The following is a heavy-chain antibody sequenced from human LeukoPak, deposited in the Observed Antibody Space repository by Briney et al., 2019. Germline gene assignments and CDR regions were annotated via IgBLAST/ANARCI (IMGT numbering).Heavy chain of an antibody. CDR2: ISYDGSNK. Sequence: PGTSLSLSCAASGFTFSSYGMHWVRQAPGKGLEWVAVISYDGSNKYYADSVKGRFTISRDNSKNTLYLQMNSLRAEDTAVYYCAKEGITMVRGVPYYYGMDVWGQGTTVTVSS. CDR1: GFTFSSYG. D-gene: IGHD3-10*01. V-gene: IGHV3-30*18. CDR3: AKEGITMVRGVPYYYGMDV. J-gene: IGHJ6*02.